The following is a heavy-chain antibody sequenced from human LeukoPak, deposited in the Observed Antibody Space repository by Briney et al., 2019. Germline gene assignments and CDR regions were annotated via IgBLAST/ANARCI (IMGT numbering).Heavy chain of an antibody. J-gene: IGHJ5*02. CDR2: IIPIFGTA. CDR1: GGTFSSYA. Sequence: ASVKVSCKASGGTFSSYAISWVRQAPGQGLEWMGGIIPIFGTANYAQKFQGRVTITADESTSTAYMELSSLRSEDTAVYYCASYVKNWFDPWGQGTLVTVSS. D-gene: IGHD3-16*01. CDR3: ASYVKNWFDP. V-gene: IGHV1-69*13.